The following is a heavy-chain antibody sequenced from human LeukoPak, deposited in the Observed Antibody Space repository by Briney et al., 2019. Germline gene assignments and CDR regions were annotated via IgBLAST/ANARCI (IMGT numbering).Heavy chain of an antibody. D-gene: IGHD5-24*01. CDR3: ARLGRDGYKGDY. V-gene: IGHV1-69*05. J-gene: IGHJ4*02. CDR1: GGTFSSYA. CDR2: IIPIFGTA. Sequence: SVKVSCKASGGTFSSYAISWVRQAPGQGLEWMGGIIPIFGTANYAQKFQGRVTITTDESTSTAYMELSSLRSEDTAVYYCARLGRDGYKGDYWGQGALVTVSS.